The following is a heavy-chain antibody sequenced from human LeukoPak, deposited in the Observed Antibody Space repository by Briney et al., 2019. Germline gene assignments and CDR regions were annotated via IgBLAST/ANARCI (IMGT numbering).Heavy chain of an antibody. CDR3: ARVQTTVTPFYYYDYYMDV. J-gene: IGHJ6*03. CDR1: GYTFTSYD. D-gene: IGHD4-11*01. V-gene: IGHV1-8*01. CDR2: MNPNSGNT. Sequence: ASVKVSCKASGYTFTSYDINWVRQATGQGLEWMGWMNPNSGNTGYAQKFQGRVTMTRNTSISTAYMELSSLRSEDTAVYYCARVQTTVTPFYYYDYYMDVWGKGTTVTVSS.